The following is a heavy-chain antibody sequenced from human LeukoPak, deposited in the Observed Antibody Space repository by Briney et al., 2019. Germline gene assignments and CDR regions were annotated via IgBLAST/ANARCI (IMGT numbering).Heavy chain of an antibody. J-gene: IGHJ4*02. D-gene: IGHD2-2*01. CDR2: IDPRSGGT. CDR3: ATSPAAKVDY. V-gene: IGHV1-2*02. Sequence: GASVKVSCKTSGYTFTTYYFHWVRQAPGQGLEWMGWIDPRSGGTRYAPKFQDRVTMTRDTSTSTAYMELSRLRFDDTAMYYCATSPAAKVDYWGQGTLVTVSS. CDR1: GYTFTTYY.